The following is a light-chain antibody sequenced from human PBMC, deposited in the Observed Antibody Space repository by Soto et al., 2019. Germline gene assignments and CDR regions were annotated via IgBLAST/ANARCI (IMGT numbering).Light chain of an antibody. CDR1: SSNIGNNY. Sequence: QSVLTQPPSVSAAPGQKVTISCSGSSSNIGNNYVSWYQQLPGTAPKLLICENNKRPSGIPDRFSGSKSGTSGTLGITGLQTGDEADYYCRTWDNSLSGYVFGTGTKVTVL. J-gene: IGLJ1*01. V-gene: IGLV1-51*02. CDR2: ENN. CDR3: RTWDNSLSGYV.